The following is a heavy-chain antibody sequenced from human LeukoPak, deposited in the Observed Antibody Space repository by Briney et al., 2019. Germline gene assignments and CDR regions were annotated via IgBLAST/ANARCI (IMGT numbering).Heavy chain of an antibody. J-gene: IGHJ4*02. CDR2: INHSGST. CDR3: ARVRVPPYDYVWGSYRYFDY. V-gene: IGHV4-34*01. Sequence: SETLSLTCAVYGGSFSGYYWSWIRQPPGKGLEWIGEINHSGSTNYNPPLKSRVTISVDTSKNQFSLKLSSVTAADTAVYYCARVRVPPYDYVWGSYRYFDYWGQGTLVTVSS. D-gene: IGHD3-16*02. CDR1: GGSFSGYY.